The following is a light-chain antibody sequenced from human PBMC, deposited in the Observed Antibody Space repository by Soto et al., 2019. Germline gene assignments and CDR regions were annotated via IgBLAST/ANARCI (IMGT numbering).Light chain of an antibody. Sequence: QSALTQPRSVSGSPGQSVTISCTGTDVGSYGYVSWYQQHPGKVPKLISERPSGVPDRFSGSKSGNTASLTISGLQAEDEADYYCCSFAGGDTWVFGGGTKLTVL. J-gene: IGLJ3*02. V-gene: IGLV2-11*01. CDR2: S. CDR3: CSFAGGDTWV. CDR1: DVGSYGY.